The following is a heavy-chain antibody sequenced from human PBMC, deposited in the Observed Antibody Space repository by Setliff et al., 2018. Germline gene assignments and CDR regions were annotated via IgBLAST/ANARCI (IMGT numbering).Heavy chain of an antibody. Sequence: SETLSLTCTVSGYSISSGYIWGWIRQPPGKGLEWVGRIYTSGSTNYNPSLKSRVTMSVDTSKNQFSLKLSSVTAADTAVYYCARGGGSSWYGFDYWSQGTLVTVSS. CDR2: IYTSGST. D-gene: IGHD6-13*01. V-gene: IGHV4-38-2*02. CDR1: GYSISSGYI. J-gene: IGHJ4*02. CDR3: ARGGGSSWYGFDY.